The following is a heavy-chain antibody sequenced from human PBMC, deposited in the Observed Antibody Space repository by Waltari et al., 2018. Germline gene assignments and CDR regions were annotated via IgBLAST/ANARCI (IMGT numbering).Heavy chain of an antibody. V-gene: IGHV3-30*01. Sequence: QVQLVESGGGVVQPGRSLRLSCAASGFTFSIYAMHWVRQAPGKGLELVAVISYDGSNKYYADSVKGRFTISRDDSKNTLYLQMNSLGAEDTAVYYCARGEITMVRVIDYWGQGTLVTVSS. CDR3: ARGEITMVRVIDY. D-gene: IGHD3-10*01. CDR2: ISYDGSNK. J-gene: IGHJ4*02. CDR1: GFTFSIYA.